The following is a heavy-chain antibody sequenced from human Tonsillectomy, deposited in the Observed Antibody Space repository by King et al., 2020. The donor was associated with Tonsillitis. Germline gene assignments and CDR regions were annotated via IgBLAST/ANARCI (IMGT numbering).Heavy chain of an antibody. D-gene: IGHD2-15*01. CDR3: ARVGGSIFDY. J-gene: IGHJ4*02. V-gene: IGHV4-30-2*01. CDR1: GGSISSGGYS. CDR2: IYHSGST. Sequence: QLQESGSGLVKPSQTLSLTCAVSGGSISSGGYSWSWIRQPPGKGLEWIGYIYHSGSTYYNPSLKSRVTISVDRSKNQFSLKLSSVTAADTAVYYCARVGGSIFDYWGQGTLVTVSS.